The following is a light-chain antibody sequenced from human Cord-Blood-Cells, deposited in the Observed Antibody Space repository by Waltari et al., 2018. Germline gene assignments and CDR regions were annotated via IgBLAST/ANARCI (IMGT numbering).Light chain of an antibody. V-gene: IGKV3-20*01. CDR1: QSVSSSY. CDR2: GAS. Sequence: ESVLTQSPGTMSLSPVERATPPCRASQSVSSSYLAWYQQKPGQAPRLLIYGASSRATGIPDRCSGSGSGTDFTLTISRLEPEDFAVYYCQQYGSSRGFTFGPGTKVDIK. J-gene: IGKJ3*01. CDR3: QQYGSSRGFT.